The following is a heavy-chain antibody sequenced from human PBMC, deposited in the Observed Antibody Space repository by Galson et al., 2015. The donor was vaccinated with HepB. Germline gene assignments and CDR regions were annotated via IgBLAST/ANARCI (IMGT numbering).Heavy chain of an antibody. CDR1: GGTFGSYV. J-gene: IGHJ4*02. Sequence: SVKVSCKASGGTFGSYVISWVRQAPGQGLGWMGAIIPSFGRRNYARKFQGRVTICADITRSTAYVELSSLRSEDTAVYYCATGGECSGGSCHEGHWGQGTLVTVSS. V-gene: IGHV1-69*06. D-gene: IGHD2-15*01. CDR3: ATGGECSGGSCHEGH. CDR2: IIPSFGRR.